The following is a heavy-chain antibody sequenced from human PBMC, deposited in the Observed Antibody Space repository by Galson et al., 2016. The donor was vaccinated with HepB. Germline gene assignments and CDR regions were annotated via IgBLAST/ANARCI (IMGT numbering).Heavy chain of an antibody. CDR2: IYSGGGT. Sequence: SLRLSCAASGLTVSSNYMSWVRQAPGKGLEWVSVIYSGGGTYYADSVQGRFTISRDNAKYTLYLQMNSLRVEDTAVYHCVRDQSLGMAAAANGGFEYWSQGALVTVAS. CDR3: VRDQSLGMAAAANGGFEY. J-gene: IGHJ4*02. CDR1: GLTVSSNY. D-gene: IGHD6-13*01. V-gene: IGHV3-53*01.